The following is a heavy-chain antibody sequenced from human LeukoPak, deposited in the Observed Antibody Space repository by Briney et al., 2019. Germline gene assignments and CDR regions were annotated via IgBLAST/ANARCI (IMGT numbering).Heavy chain of an antibody. CDR3: ARETGHLIAVAGYFDY. Sequence: SETLSLTCTVSGGSISSYYWSWIRQPPGKGLEWIGYIYYSGSTNYNPSLKSRVTISVDTSKNQFSLKLSSVTAADTAVYYCARETGHLIAVAGYFDYWGQGTLVTVSS. D-gene: IGHD6-19*01. V-gene: IGHV4-59*01. CDR2: IYYSGST. CDR1: GGSISSYY. J-gene: IGHJ4*02.